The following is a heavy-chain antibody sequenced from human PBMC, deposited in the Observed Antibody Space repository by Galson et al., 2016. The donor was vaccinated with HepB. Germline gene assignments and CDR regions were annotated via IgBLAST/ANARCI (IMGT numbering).Heavy chain of an antibody. CDR1: GGSFTGLY. V-gene: IGHV4-34*01. Sequence: ETLSLTCAVNGGSFTGLYWSWIRQSPRKGLEWIGEVHHSGTTYYNPSLKSRLIISIDTSKRQFSLKLTSINVADASVYYCTSRSVAARRRDYWGQGTLVTDSP. CDR3: TSRSVAARRRDY. D-gene: IGHD6-6*01. CDR2: VHHSGTT. J-gene: IGHJ4*02.